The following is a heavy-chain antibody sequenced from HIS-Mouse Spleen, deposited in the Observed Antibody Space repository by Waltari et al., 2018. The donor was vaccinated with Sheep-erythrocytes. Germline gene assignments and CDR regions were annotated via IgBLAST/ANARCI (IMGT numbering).Heavy chain of an antibody. V-gene: IGHV4-59*08. Sequence: QVQLQESGPGLVKPSETLSLTCTVSGGSISSYYWSWIRQPPGKGLEWIGYIYYSGSTNYTPSLKSRGTISVDTSKNQFSLKLSSVTAADTAVYYCARLELGQFDYWGQGTLVTVSS. CDR1: GGSISSYY. CDR3: ARLELGQFDY. CDR2: IYYSGST. D-gene: IGHD1-26*01. J-gene: IGHJ4*02.